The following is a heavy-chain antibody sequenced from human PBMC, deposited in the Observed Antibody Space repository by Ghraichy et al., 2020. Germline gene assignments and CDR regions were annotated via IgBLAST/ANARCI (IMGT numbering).Heavy chain of an antibody. Sequence: GESLNISCAASGFTFSSYWMSWVRQAPGKGLEWVANIKQDGSEKYYVDSVKGRFTISRDNAKNSLYLQMNSLRAEDTAVYYCASWISDYGDFKDYWGQGTLVTVSS. J-gene: IGHJ4*02. CDR2: IKQDGSEK. V-gene: IGHV3-7*01. D-gene: IGHD4-17*01. CDR3: ASWISDYGDFKDY. CDR1: GFTFSSYW.